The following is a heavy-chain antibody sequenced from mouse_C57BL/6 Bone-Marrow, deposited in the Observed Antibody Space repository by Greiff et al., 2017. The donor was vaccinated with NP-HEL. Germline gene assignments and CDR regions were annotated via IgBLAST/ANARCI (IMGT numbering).Heavy chain of an antibody. CDR1: GYTFTSYL. J-gene: IGHJ2*01. D-gene: IGHD1-1*01. CDR2: IDPNSGGT. V-gene: IGHV1-72*01. Sequence: QVQLKESGAELVKPGASVKLSCKASGYTFTSYLMHWVKQRPGRGLEWIGRIDPNSGGTKYNEKFKSKATLTVDKPSSTAYMQLNSLTSEDSAVYYCARYYYGSSSFDYWGQGTTLTGSS. CDR3: ARYYYGSSSFDY.